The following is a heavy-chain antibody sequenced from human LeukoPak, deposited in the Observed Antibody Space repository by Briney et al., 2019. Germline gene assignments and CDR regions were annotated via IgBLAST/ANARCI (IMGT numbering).Heavy chain of an antibody. CDR2: ISGNGGRT. J-gene: IGHJ5*02. V-gene: IGHV3-23*01. CDR1: GFTFSSYA. Sequence: GGSLRLSCAASGFTFSSYAMSWVRQAPGKGLEWVSVISGNGGRTYYADSVKGRFTISRDNSKYTLYLQMNSLRAEDSVVYYCAKVRDLDTVLGRFDNWGQGTLVTVSS. CDR3: AKVRDLDTVLGRFDN. D-gene: IGHD5-18*01.